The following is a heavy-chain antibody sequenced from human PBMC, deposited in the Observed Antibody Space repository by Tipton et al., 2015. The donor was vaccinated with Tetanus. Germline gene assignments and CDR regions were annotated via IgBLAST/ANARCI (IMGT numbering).Heavy chain of an antibody. CDR3: ARGGGSGSNRFDP. J-gene: IGHJ5*02. CDR1: GGSFSGYY. D-gene: IGHD2-15*01. Sequence: TLSLTCAVYGGSFSGYYWSWIRQPPGKGLEWIGEINHSGSTNYNPSLKSRVTISVGTSKNQFSLKLSSVTAADTAVYYCARGGGSGSNRFDPWGQGTLVTVSS. CDR2: INHSGST. V-gene: IGHV4-34*01.